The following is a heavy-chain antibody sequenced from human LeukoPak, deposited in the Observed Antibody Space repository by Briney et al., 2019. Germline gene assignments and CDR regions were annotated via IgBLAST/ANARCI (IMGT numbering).Heavy chain of an antibody. CDR3: AKYSTSRPIFDY. Sequence: GGSLRLSRAASGFTFSSYAMSWVRQAPGKGLEWVSAISGSGGSTYYADSVKGRFTISRDNSKNTLYLQMNSLRAEDTAVYYCAKYSTSRPIFDYWGQGTLVTVSS. CDR1: GFTFSSYA. V-gene: IGHV3-23*01. CDR2: ISGSGGST. J-gene: IGHJ4*02. D-gene: IGHD6-13*01.